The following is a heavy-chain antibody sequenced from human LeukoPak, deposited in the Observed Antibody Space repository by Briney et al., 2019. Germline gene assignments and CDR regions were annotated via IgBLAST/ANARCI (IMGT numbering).Heavy chain of an antibody. CDR3: AKRQIAVAGTFLDY. V-gene: IGHV3-23*01. J-gene: IGHJ4*02. D-gene: IGHD6-19*01. CDR2: ISGSGGST. CDR1: GFTFSSYS. Sequence: GGSLRLSCAASGFTFSSYSMSWVRQAPGKGLEWVSAISGSGGSTYYADSVKGRFTISRDNSKNTLYLQMNSLRAEDTAVYYCAKRQIAVAGTFLDYWGQGTLVTVSS.